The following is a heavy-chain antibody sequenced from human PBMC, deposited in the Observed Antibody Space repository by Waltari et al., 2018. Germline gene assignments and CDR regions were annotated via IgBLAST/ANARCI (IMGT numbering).Heavy chain of an antibody. CDR2: VFYKGDT. CDR3: TRASIFGVALDAFDL. Sequence: QVQLQESGPGLLKPSETLSLTCSVSGGSITSSNYYWGWIRQPPGKGLEWIGSVFYKGDTYYNPSLKSRVTVSVDTSKNQVSLKLSSVTAADTAVYYCTRASIFGVALDAFDLWGQGTMVSVSS. D-gene: IGHD3-3*01. V-gene: IGHV4-39*01. CDR1: GGSITSSNYY. J-gene: IGHJ3*01.